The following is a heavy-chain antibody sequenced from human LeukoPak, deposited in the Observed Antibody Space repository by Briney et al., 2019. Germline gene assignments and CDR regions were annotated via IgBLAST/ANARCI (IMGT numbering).Heavy chain of an antibody. V-gene: IGHV3-15*01. CDR2: IISKTAGGTT. Sequence: GGSLRLSCATSGFTFSNAWMSWVRQAPGKGLEWVGRIISKTAGGTTDYAAPVKGRFTISRDDSKNTLYLQMNSLKTEDTAVYYCTTASYPYDYWGQGTLVTVSS. CDR1: GFTFSNAW. D-gene: IGHD1-26*01. J-gene: IGHJ4*02. CDR3: TTASYPYDY.